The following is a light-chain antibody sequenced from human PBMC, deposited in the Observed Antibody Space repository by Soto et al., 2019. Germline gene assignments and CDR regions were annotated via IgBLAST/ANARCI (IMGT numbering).Light chain of an antibody. V-gene: IGKV3-20*01. Sequence: EIVLTQSPGTLSLSPGERATLSCRASQSVSGSYVAWYQQKPGQTPRLLIYGASSRATGIPDRFSGSGSGTDFTLTISRLEPEDFAMYYCLHHGSSLWTFGQGTKVDIK. CDR1: QSVSGSY. J-gene: IGKJ1*01. CDR3: LHHGSSLWT. CDR2: GAS.